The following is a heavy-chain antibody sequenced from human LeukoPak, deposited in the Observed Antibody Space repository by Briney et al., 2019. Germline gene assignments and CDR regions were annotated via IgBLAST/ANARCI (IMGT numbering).Heavy chain of an antibody. Sequence: GGSLRLSCAASGFTFSSYGMHWVRQAPGKGLEWVAVISYDGSNKYYADSVKGRFTISRDNSKNTLYLQMNSLRAEDTAVYYCAKQEYYYDSSGYYYGGLDYWGQGTPVTVSS. J-gene: IGHJ4*02. CDR2: ISYDGSNK. CDR1: GFTFSSYG. CDR3: AKQEYYYDSSGYYYGGLDY. D-gene: IGHD3-22*01. V-gene: IGHV3-30*18.